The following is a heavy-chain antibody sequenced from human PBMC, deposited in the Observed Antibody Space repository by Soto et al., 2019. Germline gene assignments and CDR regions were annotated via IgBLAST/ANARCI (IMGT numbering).Heavy chain of an antibody. V-gene: IGHV3-33*01. CDR2: IWYDGSNK. CDR3: ARDRPNSGFDY. CDR1: GFTFNSYG. Sequence: QVQLVESGGGVVQPGRSLRLSCAASGFTFNSYGMHWVRQAPGKGLEWVAVIWYDGSNKYYGDSVKGRFTISRDNSKNALDLQMNSLRAEDTAVYYCARDRPNSGFDYWGQGTLVTVSS. D-gene: IGHD7-27*01. J-gene: IGHJ4*02.